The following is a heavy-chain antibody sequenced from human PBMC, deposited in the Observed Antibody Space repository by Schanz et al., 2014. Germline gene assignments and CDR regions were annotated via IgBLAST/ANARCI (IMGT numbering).Heavy chain of an antibody. Sequence: DVQLLESGGGLVQPGGSLRLSCAASGFGFSSYSMNWVRQAPGKGLEWVSSISYGTSYIYYAESVKGRFTISRDNAKNSLYLQMNGLRAEDTAVYFCVSQTGSPNYWGQGTLVTVSS. CDR3: VSQTGSPNY. CDR1: GFGFSSYS. V-gene: IGHV3-21*01. J-gene: IGHJ4*02. CDR2: ISYGTSYI. D-gene: IGHD6-13*01.